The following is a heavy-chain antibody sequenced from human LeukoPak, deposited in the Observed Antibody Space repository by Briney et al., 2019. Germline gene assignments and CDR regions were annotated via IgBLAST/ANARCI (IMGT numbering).Heavy chain of an antibody. V-gene: IGHV3-23*01. Sequence: GGSLRLSCAASGFTLSNYAMNWVRQAPGKGLEWVSAITGSGGSTYYTDSVKGRFTISRDNSKNMLYLQMNSLRAEDTAVYYCAKGSDILTGYFDYWGQGTLVSVSS. CDR3: AKGSDILTGYFDY. CDR1: GFTLSNYA. J-gene: IGHJ4*02. D-gene: IGHD3-9*01. CDR2: ITGSGGST.